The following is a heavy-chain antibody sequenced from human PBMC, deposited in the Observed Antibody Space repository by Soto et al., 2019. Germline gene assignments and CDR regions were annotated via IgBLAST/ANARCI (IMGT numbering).Heavy chain of an antibody. D-gene: IGHD3-3*02. CDR3: ARDKPFSAGY. CDR2: INPSGGGT. Sequence: QVQLVQSGTEVKKPGASVKVSSKASGYTFLDFYIHWVRQAPGQGLEWMGFINPSGGGTTYAQKFQGRLTMTRDTSTSTVYMELISLRSEDTAIYYCARDKPFSAGYWGQGTLVT. CDR1: GYTFLDFY. V-gene: IGHV1-46*01. J-gene: IGHJ4*02.